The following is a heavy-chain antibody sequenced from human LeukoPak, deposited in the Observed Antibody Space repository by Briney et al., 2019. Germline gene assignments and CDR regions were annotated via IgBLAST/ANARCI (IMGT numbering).Heavy chain of an antibody. D-gene: IGHD2-21*01. CDR1: GYSISNGFY. CDR2: IHHIGST. J-gene: IGHJ3*02. CDR3: ATGAYCGGDCFDAFDI. Sequence: SETLSLTCNVSGYSISNGFYWGWIRQPPGKGLEWIANIHHIGSTYYNPSLESRVTMSVDTSKNQFSLRLNSVTAADTAAYYCATGAYCGGDCFDAFDIWGQGTMVTISS. V-gene: IGHV4-38-2*02.